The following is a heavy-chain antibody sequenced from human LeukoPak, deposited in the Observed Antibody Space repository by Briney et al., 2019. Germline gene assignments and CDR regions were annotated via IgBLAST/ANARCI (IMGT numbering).Heavy chain of an antibody. Sequence: GGSLRLSCAVSGITLSNYGMSWVRQAPGKGLEWVAGISDSSGRTNYADSVRGRFTISRDNPKNTLYLQMNSLRAEDTAVYFCAKRGVVIRVILVGFHKEAYYFDSWGQGALVTVSS. CDR2: ISDSSGRT. D-gene: IGHD3-22*01. CDR3: AKRGVVIRVILVGFHKEAYYFDS. V-gene: IGHV3-23*01. J-gene: IGHJ4*02. CDR1: GITLSNYG.